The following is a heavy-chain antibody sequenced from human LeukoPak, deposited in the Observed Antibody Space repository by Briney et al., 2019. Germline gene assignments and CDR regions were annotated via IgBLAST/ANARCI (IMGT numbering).Heavy chain of an antibody. Sequence: ASVKVSCKASGYTFTGYYMHWARQAPGQGLEWMGWINPNSGGTNYAQKFQGRVTMTRDTSISTAYMELSRLRSDDTAVYYCAREEDYYDSSGSHRYNWFDPWGQGTLVTVSS. CDR1: GYTFTGYY. J-gene: IGHJ5*02. D-gene: IGHD3-22*01. CDR3: AREEDYYDSSGSHRYNWFDP. V-gene: IGHV1-2*02. CDR2: INPNSGGT.